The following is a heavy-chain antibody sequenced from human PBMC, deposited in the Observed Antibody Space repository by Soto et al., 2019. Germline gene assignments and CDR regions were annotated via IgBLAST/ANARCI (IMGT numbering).Heavy chain of an antibody. CDR3: AREVSVAGQVNDY. J-gene: IGHJ4*02. CDR1: GYTFTSYY. D-gene: IGHD6-19*01. V-gene: IGHV1-46*01. CDR2: INPSGGST. Sequence: ASVKVSCKASGYTFTSYYMHWVRQAPGQGLEWMGIINPSGGSTSYAQKFQGRVTMTRDTSTSTVYVELSSLRSEDTAVYYCAREVSVAGQVNDYWGQGTLVTVS.